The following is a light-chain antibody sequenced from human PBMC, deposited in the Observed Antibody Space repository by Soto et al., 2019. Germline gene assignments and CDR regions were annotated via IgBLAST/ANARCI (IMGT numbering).Light chain of an antibody. J-gene: IGLJ2*01. CDR1: SSDVGSCKY. Sequence: QPVLTQPPSASGSPGQSVTIACTGTSSDVGSCKYVSWYQQHPGKAPKLIIYEVIKRPSGVPDRFSGSKSGNTASLTVSGLQAEDEADYYCSSYADSNNVEVLFGGGTKVTVL. V-gene: IGLV2-8*01. CDR2: EVI. CDR3: SSYADSNNVEVL.